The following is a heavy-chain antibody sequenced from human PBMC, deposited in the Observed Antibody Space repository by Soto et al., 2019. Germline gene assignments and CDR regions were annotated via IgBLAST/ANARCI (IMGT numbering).Heavy chain of an antibody. CDR1: GFTFSSYG. J-gene: IGHJ6*02. CDR2: ISYGGSNK. CDR3: AKVNVYVYVWGSSMAV. V-gene: IGHV3-30*18. D-gene: IGHD3-16*01. Sequence: QVQLVESGGGVVQPGRSLRLSCAASGFTFSSYGMRWVRQAPGKGLEWVAVISYGGSNKYYADSVKGRFTISRDNAKNNLDLQINNKRAEKTSVYYCAKVNVYVYVWGSSMAVWSQGTPVTVS.